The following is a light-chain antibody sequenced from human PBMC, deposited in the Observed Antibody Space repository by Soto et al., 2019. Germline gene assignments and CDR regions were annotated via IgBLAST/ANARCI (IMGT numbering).Light chain of an antibody. CDR2: EGS. V-gene: IGLV2-23*01. CDR3: CPYAGSLYV. Sequence: QSVLKRPVSGSSAHVQSITITNTGNISDGGSYNLVSWYQQHPGKAPKLMIYEGSKRPSGVSNRFSGSKSGNTASLTISGLQAENEADYYCCPYAGSLYVFGTGTKVTVL. CDR1: ISDGGSYNL. J-gene: IGLJ1*01.